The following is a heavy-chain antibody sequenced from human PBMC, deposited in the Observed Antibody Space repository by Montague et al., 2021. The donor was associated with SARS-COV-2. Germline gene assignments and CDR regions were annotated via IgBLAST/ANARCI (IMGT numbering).Heavy chain of an antibody. CDR1: GDSVSSIIAT. D-gene: IGHD2-2*01. Sequence: CAISGDSVSSIIATRNWNRQSPSIRLERLGGTYHRSKWYNDYAESVKSRITIDPDTSKHQFSLHLNSVTPEDTAVYYCARIPVGSKHYFDFWGQGTLVTVSS. V-gene: IGHV6-1*01. CDR2: TYHRSKWYN. CDR3: ARIPVGSKHYFDF. J-gene: IGHJ4*02.